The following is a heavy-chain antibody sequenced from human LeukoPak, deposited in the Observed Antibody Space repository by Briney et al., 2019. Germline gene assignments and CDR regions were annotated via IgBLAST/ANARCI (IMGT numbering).Heavy chain of an antibody. D-gene: IGHD6-13*01. V-gene: IGHV3-23*01. Sequence: PGGSLRLSCAASGFTFSSYAMSWVRQAPGKGLECVSAISGSGGSTYYADSVKGRFTLSRDNSKNTLYLQMNSLRAEDTAVYYCATRSYSSSWYYYYYMDVWGKGTTVTVSS. CDR1: GFTFSSYA. CDR2: ISGSGGST. J-gene: IGHJ6*03. CDR3: ATRSYSSSWYYYYYMDV.